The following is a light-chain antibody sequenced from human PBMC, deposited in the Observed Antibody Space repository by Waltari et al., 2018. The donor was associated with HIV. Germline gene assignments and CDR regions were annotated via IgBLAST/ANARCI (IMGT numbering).Light chain of an antibody. J-gene: IGKJ1*01. CDR1: QSISTS. CDR2: SAS. CDR3: LQYDNWPPWT. Sequence: EIVMTQSPATLSASPGERATLPCRASQSISTSLAWYQQQPGQAPRLLISSASIRATGIPARFSGSGSGTEFTLTISSLESEDFAVYYCLQYDNWPPWTFGQGTKVEVK. V-gene: IGKV3-15*01.